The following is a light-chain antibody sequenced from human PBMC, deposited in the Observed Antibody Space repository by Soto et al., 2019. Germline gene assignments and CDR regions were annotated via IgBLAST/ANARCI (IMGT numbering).Light chain of an antibody. J-gene: IGLJ1*01. CDR1: SSNVGGYNY. Sequence: QSALTQPPSASGSPGQSVSISCTGSSSNVGGYNYVSWYQQHPGKAPRLLIYEVDKRPSGVPDRFSGSKSGSTASLAITGLQAEDEADYYCQSYDSSLSGYVFGTGTKVTVL. CDR2: EVD. V-gene: IGLV2-8*01. CDR3: QSYDSSLSGYV.